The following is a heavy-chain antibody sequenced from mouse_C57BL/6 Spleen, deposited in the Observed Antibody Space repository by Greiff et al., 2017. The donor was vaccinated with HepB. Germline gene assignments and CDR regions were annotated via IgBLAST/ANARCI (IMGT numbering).Heavy chain of an antibody. CDR1: GFTFTDYY. CDR2: IRNKANGYTT. CDR3: ARYDTTAVFDY. D-gene: IGHD1-2*01. J-gene: IGHJ2*01. V-gene: IGHV7-3*01. Sequence: EVQGVESGGGLVQPGGSLSLSCAASGFTFTDYYMSWVRQPPGKALEWLGFIRNKANGYTTEYSASVKGRFTISRDNSQSILYLQMNALRAEDSATYYCARYDTTAVFDYWGQGTTLTVSS.